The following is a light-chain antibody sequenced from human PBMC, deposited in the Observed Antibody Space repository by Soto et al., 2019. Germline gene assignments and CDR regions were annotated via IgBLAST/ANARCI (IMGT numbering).Light chain of an antibody. CDR1: QPVSDK. J-gene: IGKJ5*01. V-gene: IGKV3-15*01. Sequence: EVVMTQYPANLSVSPGVGATLSCWASQPVSDKLDWYQQKPGKAPRLLIYGASARALGIPERLSGSGYGTEFSFTVTSMQSEDFEVYYCQQYDQWTITFGHGTRLEIK. CDR3: QQYDQWTIT. CDR2: GAS.